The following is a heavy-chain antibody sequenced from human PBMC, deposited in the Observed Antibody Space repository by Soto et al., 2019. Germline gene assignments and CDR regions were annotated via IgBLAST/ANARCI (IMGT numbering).Heavy chain of an antibody. V-gene: IGHV4-59*01. CDR2: IYYSGST. J-gene: IGHJ5*02. CDR1: GGSISSYY. Sequence: SETLSLTCTVSGGSISSYYWSWIRQPPGKGLEWIGYIYYSGSTNYNPSLKSRVTISVDTSKNQFSLKLSSVTAADTAVYYCARKLTYSSSWYWFDPWGQGTLVTVSS. D-gene: IGHD6-13*01. CDR3: ARKLTYSSSWYWFDP.